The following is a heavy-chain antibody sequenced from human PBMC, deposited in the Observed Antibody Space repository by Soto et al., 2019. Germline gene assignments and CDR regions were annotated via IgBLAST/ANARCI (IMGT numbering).Heavy chain of an antibody. CDR1: GGTFSSYA. Sequence: ASVKVSCKASGGTFSSYAISWVRQAPGQGLEWMGGIIPIFGTANYAQKFQGRFTITADESTSTAYMELSSLRSEDTAVYYCARGRPALYYYYGMDVWGQGTTVTVSS. D-gene: IGHD2-2*01. J-gene: IGHJ6*02. V-gene: IGHV1-69*13. CDR2: IIPIFGTA. CDR3: ARGRPALYYYYGMDV.